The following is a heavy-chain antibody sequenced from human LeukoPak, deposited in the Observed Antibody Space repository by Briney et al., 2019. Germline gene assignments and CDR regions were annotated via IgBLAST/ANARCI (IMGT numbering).Heavy chain of an antibody. CDR1: GFTFRSYS. V-gene: IGHV3-21*01. CDR2: MSSSSSYI. CDR3: ARVYYDFWSGYYPGYGMDV. D-gene: IGHD3-3*01. J-gene: IGHJ6*02. Sequence: GGSLRLSCAASGFTFRSYSMNWVRQAPGKGLEWVSSMSSSSSYIYYADSVKGRFTISRDNAKNSLYLQMNSLRAEDTAVYYCARVYYDFWSGYYPGYGMDVWGQGTTVTVSS.